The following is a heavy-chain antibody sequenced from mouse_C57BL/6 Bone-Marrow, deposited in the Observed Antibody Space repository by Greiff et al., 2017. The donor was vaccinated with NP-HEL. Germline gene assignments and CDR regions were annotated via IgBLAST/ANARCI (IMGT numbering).Heavy chain of an antibody. V-gene: IGHV1-74*01. CDR3: AIVYYGYDWCAY. J-gene: IGHJ3*01. CDR1: GYTFTTSR. Sequence: QVQLQQPGAELVKPGASVKVSCKASGYTFTTSRLPSVKQRPGQGLAWIGRIHPSDSDTNYNQKFKGQATLTVDKSSSTSYMQLSSLTSEDSAVYYCAIVYYGYDWCAYWGQGTLVTVSA. D-gene: IGHD2-2*01. CDR2: IHPSDSDT.